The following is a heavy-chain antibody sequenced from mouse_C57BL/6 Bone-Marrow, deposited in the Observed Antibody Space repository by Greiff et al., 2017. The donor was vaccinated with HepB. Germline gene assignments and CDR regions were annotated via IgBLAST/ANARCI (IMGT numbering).Heavy chain of an antibody. D-gene: IGHD2-2*01. V-gene: IGHV1-55*01. CDR1: GYTFTSYW. CDR3: AYGYDEDAMDY. Sequence: QVHVKQPGAELVKPGASVKMSCKASGYTFTSYWITWVKQRPGQGLEWIGDIYPGSGSTNYNEKFKSKATLTVDTSSSTAYMQLSSLTSEDSAVYYCAYGYDEDAMDYWGQGTSVTVSS. J-gene: IGHJ4*01. CDR2: IYPGSGST.